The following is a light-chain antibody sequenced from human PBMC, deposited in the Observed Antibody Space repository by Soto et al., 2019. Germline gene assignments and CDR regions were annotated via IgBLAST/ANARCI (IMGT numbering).Light chain of an antibody. V-gene: IGKV3-11*01. Sequence: EIELTQSPATLSLSPGERATLSCRASQNVEGYLAWYQQKPGQAPRLLIYDASNRAPGIPARFSGSGSETDFTLTISSLGPEDFAVYYCQQRKTWPPITFGQGTRLEIK. CDR3: QQRKTWPPIT. J-gene: IGKJ5*01. CDR1: QNVEGY. CDR2: DAS.